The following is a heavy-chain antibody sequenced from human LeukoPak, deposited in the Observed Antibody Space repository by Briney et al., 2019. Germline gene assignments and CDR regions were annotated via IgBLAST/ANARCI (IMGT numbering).Heavy chain of an antibody. Sequence: PGGSLRLSCAASGFTVSSNYMSWVRQAPGKGLEWVSVIYSGGSTYYADSVKGRFTISRDNSKNTLYLQMSSLRAEDTAVYYCAREPKGYCSSTSCLRDAFDIWGQGTMVTVSS. J-gene: IGHJ3*02. CDR1: GFTVSSNY. CDR2: IYSGGST. V-gene: IGHV3-53*01. CDR3: AREPKGYCSSTSCLRDAFDI. D-gene: IGHD2-2*01.